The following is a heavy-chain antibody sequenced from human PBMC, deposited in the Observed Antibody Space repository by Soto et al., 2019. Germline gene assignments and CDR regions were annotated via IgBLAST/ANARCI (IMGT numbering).Heavy chain of an antibody. J-gene: IGHJ5*02. CDR1: GFTFSSYS. Sequence: GGSLRLSCAASGFTFSSYSMNWVRQAPGKGLEWVSSISSSSSYIYYADSVKGRFTISRDNAKNSLYLQMNSLRAEDTAVYYCARERATVVTMRSSWFDPWGQGTLVTVSS. V-gene: IGHV3-21*01. D-gene: IGHD4-17*01. CDR2: ISSSSSYI. CDR3: ARERATVVTMRSSWFDP.